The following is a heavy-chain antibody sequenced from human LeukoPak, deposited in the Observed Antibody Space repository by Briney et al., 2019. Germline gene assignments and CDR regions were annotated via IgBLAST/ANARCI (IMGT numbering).Heavy chain of an antibody. Sequence: GRSLRLPHAASGFTFSSYARLWVRQAPGKGLEWVAVILYDGSNKYYADSVKGRFTISRDNSKNTLYLQMNSLRAEDTAVYYCARADFWSGYYTAEYFQHWGQGTLVTVSS. CDR3: ARADFWSGYYTAEYFQH. V-gene: IGHV3-30*04. CDR2: ILYDGSNK. CDR1: GFTFSSYA. D-gene: IGHD3-3*01. J-gene: IGHJ1*01.